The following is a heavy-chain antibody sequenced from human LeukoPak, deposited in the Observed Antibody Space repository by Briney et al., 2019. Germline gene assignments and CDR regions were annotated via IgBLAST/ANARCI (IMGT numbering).Heavy chain of an antibody. J-gene: IGHJ4*02. CDR2: INSDGSST. CDR3: SRGSGWFYFDY. D-gene: IGHD6-19*01. Sequence: GGSLRLSCAASGFTFSSYWMHWVRQAPGKGLVWVSRINSDGSSTSYADSVKGRFTISRDNAKNTLYLQMNSLRAEDTAVYYCSRGSGWFYFDYWGQGTLVTVSS. V-gene: IGHV3-74*01. CDR1: GFTFSSYW.